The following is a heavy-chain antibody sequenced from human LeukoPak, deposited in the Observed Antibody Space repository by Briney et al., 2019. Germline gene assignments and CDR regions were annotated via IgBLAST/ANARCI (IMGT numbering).Heavy chain of an antibody. J-gene: IGHJ4*02. CDR2: FDPEDGET. D-gene: IGHD5-12*01. CDR3: ATKERIVATIDFDY. CDR1: GYTLTELS. V-gene: IGHV1-24*01. Sequence: ASVKDSCKVSGYTLTELSMHWVRQAPGKGLEWMGGFDPEDGETIYAQKFQGRVTMTEDTSTDTAYMELSSLRSEDTAVYYCATKERIVATIDFDYWGQGILVTVSS.